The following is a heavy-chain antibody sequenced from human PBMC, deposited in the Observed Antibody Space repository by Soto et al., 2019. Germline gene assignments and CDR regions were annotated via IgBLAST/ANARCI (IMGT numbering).Heavy chain of an antibody. Sequence: SETLSLTCTASGGSISTYYWSWIRQPPGKGLEWIGYINYSGRTNYNPSLKSRVTMSLDTSKSQFSLKLRSVTAADTAVFYCARYAGSSWFDYWGQGTLVTVSS. CDR1: GGSISTYY. J-gene: IGHJ4*02. CDR3: ARYAGSSWFDY. V-gene: IGHV4-59*01. D-gene: IGHD6-13*01. CDR2: INYSGRT.